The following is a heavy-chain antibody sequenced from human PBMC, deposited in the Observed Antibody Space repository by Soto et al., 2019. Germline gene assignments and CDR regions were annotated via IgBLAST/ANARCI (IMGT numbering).Heavy chain of an antibody. D-gene: IGHD2-21*01. CDR1: GGSFSGYY. V-gene: IGHV4-34*01. CDR3: ARFNIAIDAFDI. Sequence: SETLSLTCAVYGGSFSGYYWSWIRQPPGKGLEWIGEINHSGSINYNPSLKSRVTISVDTSKNQFSLKLSSVTAADTAVYYCARFNIAIDAFDIWGQGTMVTVSS. CDR2: INHSGSI. J-gene: IGHJ3*02.